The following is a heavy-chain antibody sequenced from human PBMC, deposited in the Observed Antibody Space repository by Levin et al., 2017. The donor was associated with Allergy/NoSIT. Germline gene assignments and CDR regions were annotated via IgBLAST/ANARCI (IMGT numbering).Heavy chain of an antibody. V-gene: IGHV1-2*02. CDR1: RYIFSDYF. CDR3: ARDLYNDDSVFGY. Sequence: GESLKISCKASRYIFSDYFIHWVRQAPGQGLEWMGWINPHSGDTKYAQEFQGRVTMTRDTSISTAYMELTRLTSDDTAVYYCARDLYNDDSVFGYWGQGTLVDVFS. CDR2: INPHSGDT. J-gene: IGHJ4*02. D-gene: IGHD3-22*01.